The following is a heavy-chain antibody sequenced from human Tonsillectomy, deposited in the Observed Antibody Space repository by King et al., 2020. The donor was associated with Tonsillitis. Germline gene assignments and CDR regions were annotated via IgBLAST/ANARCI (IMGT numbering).Heavy chain of an antibody. J-gene: IGHJ3*02. CDR3: AGPPPPPPSDGAFDI. V-gene: IGHV4-39*07. D-gene: IGHD5-24*01. Sequence: QLQESGPGLVKPSETLSLTCTVSGGSISSSSYYWGWIRQPPGKGLEWIGSIYYSGSTYYNPSLKSRVTISVDTSKNQFSLKLSSVTAADTAVYYCAGPPPPPPSDGAFDIRGQGTMVTLSS. CDR2: IYYSGST. CDR1: GGSISSSSYY.